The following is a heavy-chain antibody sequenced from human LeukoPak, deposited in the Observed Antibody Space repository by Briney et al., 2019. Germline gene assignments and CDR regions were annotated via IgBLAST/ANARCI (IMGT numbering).Heavy chain of an antibody. V-gene: IGHV3-23*01. D-gene: IGHD3-10*01. Sequence: GGSLSLSCAASGFTFSGYAMIWVRQAPGKGLEWVSFISDSGGNTYYSDSVKGRFTFSRDNSKNTLYLQMNSLRAEDTAVYYCAKRTSLGALSNWFDPWGQGTLVTVSS. CDR2: ISDSGGNT. J-gene: IGHJ5*02. CDR1: GFTFSGYA. CDR3: AKRTSLGALSNWFDP.